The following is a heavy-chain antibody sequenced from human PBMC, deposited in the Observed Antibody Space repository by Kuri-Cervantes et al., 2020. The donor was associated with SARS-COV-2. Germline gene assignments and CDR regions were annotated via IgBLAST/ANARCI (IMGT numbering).Heavy chain of an antibody. J-gene: IGHJ4*02. CDR3: VRDGDHWNFDY. CDR1: GFTFSGHW. CDR2: INPDGSYT. Sequence: GESLKLSCAASGFTFSGHWIHWVRQAPGKGLVWVSRINPDGSYTNKADSVKGRFTLSRDNAKNMLFLQMNSLRAEDTAVYYCVRDGDHWNFDYWGQGTLVTVSS. V-gene: IGHV3-74*01. D-gene: IGHD1-1*01.